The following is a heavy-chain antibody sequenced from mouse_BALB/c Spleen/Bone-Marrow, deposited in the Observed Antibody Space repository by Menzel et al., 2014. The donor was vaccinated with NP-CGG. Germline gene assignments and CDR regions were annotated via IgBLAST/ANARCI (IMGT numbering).Heavy chain of an antibody. V-gene: IGHV1-19*01. D-gene: IGHD2-14*01. CDR1: GNTFTDYY. CDR2: ANPYNGGT. CDR3: ARRGRYDGDYFDY. Sequence: EVQLQQSGPALVKLRASVKMSCKASGNTFTDYYMDWVKQSHGESFEWIGRANPYNGGTSYNQKFKGKATLTVDKSSSTAYIELNSLASEESAVYYCARRGRYDGDYFDYWGQGTTLTVSS. J-gene: IGHJ2*01.